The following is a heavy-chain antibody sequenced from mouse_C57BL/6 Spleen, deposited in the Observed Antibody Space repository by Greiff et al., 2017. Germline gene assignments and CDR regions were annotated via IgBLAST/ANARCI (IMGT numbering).Heavy chain of an antibody. Sequence: VQLQQSGPELVQPGASVKISCKASGYTFTDYYMNWVKQSHGKSLEWIGDINPNNGGTSYNQKFKGKATLTVDKSSSTAYMELRSLTSEDSAVYYCASTTAAYWGQGALVTVSA. V-gene: IGHV1-26*01. CDR2: INPNNGGT. CDR3: ASTTAAY. J-gene: IGHJ3*01. D-gene: IGHD1-2*01. CDR1: GYTFTDYY.